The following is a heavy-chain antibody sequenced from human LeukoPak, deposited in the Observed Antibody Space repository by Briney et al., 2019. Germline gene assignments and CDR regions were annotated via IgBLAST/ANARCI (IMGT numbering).Heavy chain of an antibody. CDR2: ISGSGGST. Sequence: GGSLRLSCAASGFTFSDYYMSWVRQAPGKGLEWVSAISGSGGSTYYADSVKGRFTISRDNSKNTLYLQMNSLRAEDTAVYYCAKDLLAYYDSSGYYWGSRPFDYWGQGTLVTVSS. J-gene: IGHJ4*02. V-gene: IGHV3-23*01. CDR1: GFTFSDYY. D-gene: IGHD3-22*01. CDR3: AKDLLAYYDSSGYYWGSRPFDY.